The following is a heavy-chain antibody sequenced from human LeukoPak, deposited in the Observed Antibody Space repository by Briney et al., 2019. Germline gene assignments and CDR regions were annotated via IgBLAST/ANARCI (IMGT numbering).Heavy chain of an antibody. J-gene: IGHJ4*02. Sequence: GGSLRLSCAASGFTFSNAWMSWVRKAPGKGLEWVGRIKSKTDGGTTDYAATVKGRFTISRDDSKNTLYLQMNSLKTEDTAVYYCTTESSGYYDFWSGYYYYFDYWGQGTLVTVSS. CDR1: GFTFSNAW. CDR2: IKSKTDGGTT. CDR3: TTESSGYYDFWSGYYYYFDY. V-gene: IGHV3-15*01. D-gene: IGHD3-3*01.